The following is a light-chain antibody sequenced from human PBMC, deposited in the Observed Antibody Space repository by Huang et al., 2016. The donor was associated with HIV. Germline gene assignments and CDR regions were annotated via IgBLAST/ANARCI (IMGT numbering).Light chain of an antibody. CDR2: WAS. V-gene: IGKV4-1*01. Sequence: IVMTQSPDSLAVSLGETATINCKSSQSLLFRSNNKNYLAGYQPKPGQPPTLLMSWASTRGSGVPSRFSGGGSGTDFTLTISSLQAEDVAVYFCQQYFDVPWTFGRGTKVEIK. J-gene: IGKJ1*01. CDR1: QSLLFRSNNKNY. CDR3: QQYFDVPWT.